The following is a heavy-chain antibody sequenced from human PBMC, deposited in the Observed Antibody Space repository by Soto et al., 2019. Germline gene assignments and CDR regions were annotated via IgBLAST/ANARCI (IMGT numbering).Heavy chain of an antibody. J-gene: IGHJ4*02. CDR3: ARTVGGRFTLTTFDY. V-gene: IGHV4-39*01. CDR2: ILYSGNT. Sequence: PSETLSLTCTVSGASISGSSYYWGWIRQTPGKGLEWIGSILYSGNTYDNPSLRSRVTMAVDTSKNQFSLKLSSVTAADTAVYYRARTVGGRFTLTTFDYWGQGTLVTDSS. CDR1: GASISGSSYY. D-gene: IGHD4-4*01.